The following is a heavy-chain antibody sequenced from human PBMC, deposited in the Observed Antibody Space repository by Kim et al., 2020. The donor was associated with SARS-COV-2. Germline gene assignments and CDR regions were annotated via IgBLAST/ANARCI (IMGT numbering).Heavy chain of an antibody. D-gene: IGHD3-3*01. Sequence: RVTISVDTSKNQFSLKLSSVTAADTAVYYCARHPTAKVLRFLVWLLYLDYWGQGTLVTVSS. V-gene: IGHV4-39*01. J-gene: IGHJ4*02. CDR3: ARHPTAKVLRFLVWLLYLDY.